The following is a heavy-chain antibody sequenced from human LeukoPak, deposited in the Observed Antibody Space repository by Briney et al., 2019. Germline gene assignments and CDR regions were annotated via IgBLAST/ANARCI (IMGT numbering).Heavy chain of an antibody. J-gene: IGHJ3*01. CDR2: IGGGGVDR. D-gene: IGHD2-8*01. CDR1: GFTFTDFA. CDR3: VKDSIERHGVYDAFDV. Sequence: GGPLRLSCVASGFTFTDFAMNWVRQVPGKGPEWVSHIGGGGVDREYEESVKGRFTVSRDNSRNSLYLQMNSLRGEDTAIYYCVKDSIERHGVYDAFDVWGQGTKVTVAS. V-gene: IGHV3-23*01.